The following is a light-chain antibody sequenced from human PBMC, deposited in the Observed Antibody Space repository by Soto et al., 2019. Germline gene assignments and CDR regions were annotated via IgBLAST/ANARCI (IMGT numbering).Light chain of an antibody. Sequence: QSALTQPASVSGSPGQSMTISCTGTSSDVGSYNLVSWYQQHPGKAPKLMIYEVSKRPSGVSNRFSGSKSGNTASLTISGLQTEDEADYYCCSYARSSTPDVFGTGTKLTVL. J-gene: IGLJ1*01. V-gene: IGLV2-23*02. CDR1: SSDVGSYNL. CDR3: CSYARSSTPDV. CDR2: EVS.